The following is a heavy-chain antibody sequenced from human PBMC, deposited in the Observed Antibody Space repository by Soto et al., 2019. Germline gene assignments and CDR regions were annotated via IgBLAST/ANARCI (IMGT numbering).Heavy chain of an antibody. CDR3: ARIVNYYFGMDV. CDR2: IDPGDSDT. J-gene: IGHJ6*02. CDR1: GYSFTSYW. Sequence: GESLKISCKGSGYSFTSYWISWVRQMPGKGLEWMGRIDPGDSDTKYSPSFQGQVTISVDKSISTAYLHWSSLKASDAATYYCARIVNYYFGMDVWGLGTTVTVYS. V-gene: IGHV5-10-1*04. D-gene: IGHD2-15*01.